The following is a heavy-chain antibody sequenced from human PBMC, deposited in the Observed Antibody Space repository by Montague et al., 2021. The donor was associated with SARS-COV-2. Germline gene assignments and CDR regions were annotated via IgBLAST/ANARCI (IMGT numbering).Heavy chain of an antibody. CDR1: GFTFRSYW. CDR3: VRPLWFGDSDYYFES. CDR2: IRPDGTST. J-gene: IGHJ4*02. D-gene: IGHD3-10*01. V-gene: IGHV3-74*01. Sequence: LRLSLSASGFTFRSYWMHWVRQVPGRGPVWVSRIRPDGTSTHYTASVKGRFIISRDNAKNTLSLEMTNLRVDDTAIYYCVRPLWFGDSDYYFESWGQGTLVSVSS.